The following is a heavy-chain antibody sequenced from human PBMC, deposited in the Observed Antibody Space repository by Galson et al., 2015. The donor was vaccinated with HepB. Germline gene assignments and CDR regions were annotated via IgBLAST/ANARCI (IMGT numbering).Heavy chain of an antibody. Sequence: SLRLSCAASGFSLSRYWMHWVRQAPGKGLVWVSRLNGDGRTTSYADSVKGRFTHSRDNAKNTLYLQMHSLRAEDTAVYYCANLKTYYDILTGYPHRDYWGQGILVTVSS. CDR3: ANLKTYYDILTGYPHRDY. CDR1: GFSLSRYW. D-gene: IGHD3-9*01. J-gene: IGHJ4*02. V-gene: IGHV3-74*01. CDR2: LNGDGRTT.